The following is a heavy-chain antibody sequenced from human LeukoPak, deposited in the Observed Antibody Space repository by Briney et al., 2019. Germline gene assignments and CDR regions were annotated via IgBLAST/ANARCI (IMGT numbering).Heavy chain of an antibody. J-gene: IGHJ3*01. Sequence: GGSLRLSCAASELSFKTYSMNWLRQFPGKGLEWVASISLAGTYIDYADSVKGRFTISRDNGNDSLFLEMTSLRADDTAVYYCARGFCSGGTCYRITGTFDVWGHGTMVSVSS. V-gene: IGHV3-21*01. CDR1: ELSFKTYS. D-gene: IGHD2-15*01. CDR3: ARGFCSGGTCYRITGTFDV. CDR2: ISLAGTYI.